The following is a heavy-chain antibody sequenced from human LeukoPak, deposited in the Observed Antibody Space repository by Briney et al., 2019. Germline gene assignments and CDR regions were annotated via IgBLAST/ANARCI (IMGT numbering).Heavy chain of an antibody. V-gene: IGHV5-51*01. CDR3: ARHLRLWQNWFDP. CDR1: GFSFTNYW. Sequence: GESLKMSCKGSGFSFTNYWIGWVRQMPGKGPEWIGIIYPGDSDTRYSPSFQGQVTISADKSISTAYLQWSSLKASDTAMYYCARHLRLWQNWFDPWGQGTLVTVSS. CDR2: IYPGDSDT. D-gene: IGHD5-18*01. J-gene: IGHJ5*02.